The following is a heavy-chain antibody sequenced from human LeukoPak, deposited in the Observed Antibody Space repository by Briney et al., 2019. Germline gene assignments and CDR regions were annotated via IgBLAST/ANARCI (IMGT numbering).Heavy chain of an antibody. CDR3: ARANDIVVANWFDP. CDR1: GYTFTGYY. V-gene: IGHV1-2*02. Sequence: ASVKVSCKXSGYTFTGYYMHWVRQAPRQGLEWMGWINPNSGGTNYAQKFQGRVTMTRDTSISTAYMELSRLRSDDTAVYYCARANDIVVANWFDPWGQGTLVTVSS. D-gene: IGHD2-15*01. CDR2: INPNSGGT. J-gene: IGHJ5*02.